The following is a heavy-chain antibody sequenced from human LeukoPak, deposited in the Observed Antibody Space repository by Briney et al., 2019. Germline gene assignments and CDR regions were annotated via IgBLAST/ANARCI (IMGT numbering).Heavy chain of an antibody. D-gene: IGHD3-10*01. CDR2: ISSNGGST. Sequence: GGSLRLSCAASGFTFSSYAMHWVRQAPGKGLEYVSAISSNGGSTYYANSVKGRFTISRDNSKNTLYLQMGSLRAEDMAVYYCARVSLWFGELFPDAFDIWGQGTMVTVSS. V-gene: IGHV3-64*01. CDR1: GFTFSSYA. CDR3: ARVSLWFGELFPDAFDI. J-gene: IGHJ3*02.